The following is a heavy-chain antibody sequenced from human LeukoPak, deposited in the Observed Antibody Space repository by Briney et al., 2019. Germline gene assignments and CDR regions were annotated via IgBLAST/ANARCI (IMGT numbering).Heavy chain of an antibody. D-gene: IGHD2-21*01. CDR3: AKMAGLTYEVYYFDY. Sequence: GGSLRLSCAASGFAFRNFAMSWVRQAPGKGLEWVSGIGGGGDNTFYADSVKGRFTISRDNVKNTLYLQMNSLRVEDTAVYYCAKMAGLTYEVYYFDYWGQGTQVTVSS. CDR2: IGGGGDNT. CDR1: GFAFRNFA. J-gene: IGHJ4*02. V-gene: IGHV3-23*01.